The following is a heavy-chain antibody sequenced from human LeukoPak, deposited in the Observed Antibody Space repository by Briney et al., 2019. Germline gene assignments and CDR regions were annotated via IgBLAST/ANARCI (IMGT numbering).Heavy chain of an antibody. J-gene: IGHJ4*02. CDR2: IRFDGSDE. Sequence: PGGSLRLSCTASEFTFNSYGMHWVRQAPGKGLEWVAFIRFDGSDEHYADSVKGRFTISRDNSKNTLYLQMNSLRAEDTAVYYCAKDRRGSCNAGSCYCCDYWGRGALATVSS. V-gene: IGHV3-30*02. CDR1: EFTFNSYG. D-gene: IGHD2-15*01. CDR3: AKDRRGSCNAGSCYCCDY.